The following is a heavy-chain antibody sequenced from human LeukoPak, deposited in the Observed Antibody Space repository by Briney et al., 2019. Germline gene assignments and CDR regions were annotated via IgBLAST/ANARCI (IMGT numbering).Heavy chain of an antibody. CDR1: GFTLSSYS. CDR3: ARVSPIRYYDYIWGSYRYPDAFDI. J-gene: IGHJ3*02. CDR2: ISRSSSYI. V-gene: IGHV3-21*01. Sequence: GGSLRLSCAASGFTLSSYSMNWVRQAPGKGLEWVSSISRSSSYIYYADSVKGRFTISRDNAKNSLYLQMNSLRAEDTAVYYCARVSPIRYYDYIWGSYRYPDAFDIWGQGTMVTVSS. D-gene: IGHD3-16*02.